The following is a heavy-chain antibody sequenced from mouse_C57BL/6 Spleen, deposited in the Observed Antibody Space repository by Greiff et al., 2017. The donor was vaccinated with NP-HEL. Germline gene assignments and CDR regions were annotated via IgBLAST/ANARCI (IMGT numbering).Heavy chain of an antibody. D-gene: IGHD1-1*01. V-gene: IGHV1-53*01. CDR2: INPSNGGT. CDR3: AKWYGSSYGYFDY. Sequence: QVQLQQPGTELVKPGASVKLSCKASGFTFTSYWMHWVKQSPGQGLEWIGNINPSNGGTNYNEKFKSKATLTVDKSSSAAYMQLISLTSEDSAVYYCAKWYGSSYGYFDYWGQGTTLTVSS. CDR1: GFTFTSYW. J-gene: IGHJ2*01.